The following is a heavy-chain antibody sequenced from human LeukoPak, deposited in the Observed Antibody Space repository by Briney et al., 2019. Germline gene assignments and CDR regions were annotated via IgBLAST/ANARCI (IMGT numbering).Heavy chain of an antibody. J-gene: IGHJ4*02. CDR3: ARDTPLGGIDY. CDR1: GFTFNAFG. V-gene: IGHV3-48*01. Sequence: PPGGSLRLSCAASGFTFNAFGMNWVRQAPGKGLEWVSYIGTTSGAIYYADSVKGRFTISRDSAKNSLYLQMNSLRAEDTAVYYCARDTPLGGIDYWGQGTLVTVSS. D-gene: IGHD3-3*02. CDR2: IGTTSGAI.